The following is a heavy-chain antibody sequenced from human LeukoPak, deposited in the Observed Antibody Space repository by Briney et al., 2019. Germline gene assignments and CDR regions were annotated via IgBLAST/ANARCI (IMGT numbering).Heavy chain of an antibody. CDR2: IYNSGST. Sequence: PSETLSLTCTVSGGSIGSYYWSWTRQPPGKGLEWIGYIYNSGSTNYNPSLKSRVTISVDTSKNQFSLKLSSVTAADTAVYYCARGTTPYYYYYGKDVWGQGTTVTVSS. V-gene: IGHV4-59*01. D-gene: IGHD4-11*01. CDR1: GGSIGSYY. CDR3: ARGTTPYYYYYGKDV. J-gene: IGHJ6*02.